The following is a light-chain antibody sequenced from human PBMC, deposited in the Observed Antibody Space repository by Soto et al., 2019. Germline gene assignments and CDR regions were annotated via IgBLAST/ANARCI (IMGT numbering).Light chain of an antibody. V-gene: IGLV2-8*01. Sequence: QSALTQPPSASGSPGQSVTISCTGTSSDVGAYNYVSWYQQHPGKAPELMIYDVSKRPSGVPDRFSGSKSGNTASLTVSGLQAEDEADYYCSSYAGSNNLVFGGGTKLTVL. CDR3: SSYAGSNNLV. J-gene: IGLJ3*02. CDR2: DVS. CDR1: SSDVGAYNY.